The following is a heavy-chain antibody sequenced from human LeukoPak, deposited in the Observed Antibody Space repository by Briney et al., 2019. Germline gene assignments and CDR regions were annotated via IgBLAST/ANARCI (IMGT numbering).Heavy chain of an antibody. V-gene: IGHV3-20*04. D-gene: IGHD5-24*01. CDR3: ARRLEALDAFDV. CDR1: GFTFDDYG. CDR2: INWNGGST. Sequence: GGSLRLSCAASGFTFDDYGMSWVRQAPGKGLEWVAGINWNGGSTGYADSVKGRFTISRDNAKNSLYLQMNSLRAEDTALYYCARRLEALDAFDVWGRGTMVTVSS. J-gene: IGHJ3*01.